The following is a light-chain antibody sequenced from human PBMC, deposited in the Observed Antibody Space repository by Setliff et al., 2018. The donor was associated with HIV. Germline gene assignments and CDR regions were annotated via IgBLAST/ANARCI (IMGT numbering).Light chain of an antibody. J-gene: IGLJ2*01. CDR1: SSDIGGYTY. V-gene: IGLV2-14*01. CDR3: SSYTGASALDVV. CDR2: EVS. Sequence: ALTQPASVSGSPGQSITVSCIGSSSDIGGYTYVSWYQQHPGKAPKLIIYEVSYRPSGVSFRFSGSKSGNTASLTISGLQAEDEADYYCSSYTGASALDVVFGGGTQLTVL.